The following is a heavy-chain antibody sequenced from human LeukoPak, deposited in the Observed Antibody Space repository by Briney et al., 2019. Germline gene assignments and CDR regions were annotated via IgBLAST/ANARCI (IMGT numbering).Heavy chain of an antibody. J-gene: IGHJ1*01. CDR2: ISSGSITI. CDR1: GFTFSSYS. V-gene: IGHV3-48*02. CDR3: ARDGSGSYYKYFQY. Sequence: PGGSLRLSCVASGFTFSSYSMNWVRQAPGKGLEWVSYISSGSITIDCADSVKGRFTISRDNAKNSLYLQMNSLRDEDTAVYYCARDGSGSYYKYFQYWGQGTLVTVSS. D-gene: IGHD3-10*01.